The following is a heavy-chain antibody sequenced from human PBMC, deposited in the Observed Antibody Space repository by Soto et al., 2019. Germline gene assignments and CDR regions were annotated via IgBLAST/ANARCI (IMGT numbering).Heavy chain of an antibody. D-gene: IGHD1-26*01. CDR3: ARSGGATDKLIDLW. CDR1: GFIFSSYG. Sequence: QVQLVESGGGVVQPGRSLRLSCAASGFIFSSYGMHWVRQAPGKGLEWVAVIWYDGSNKYYADSVKGRLTISRDNSKNTLYVKVDSLRAEDTAEYYCARSGGATDKLIDLWWGQGTLVTVSS. J-gene: IGHJ4*02. CDR2: IWYDGSNK. V-gene: IGHV3-33*01.